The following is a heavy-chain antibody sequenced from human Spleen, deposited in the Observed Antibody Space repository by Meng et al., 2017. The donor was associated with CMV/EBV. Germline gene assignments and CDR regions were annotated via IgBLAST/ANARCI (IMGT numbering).Heavy chain of an antibody. CDR3: ARGNLPGLERVLDS. CDR1: EYSFSGYY. Sequence: SEYSFSGYYIHWARQGPGQRLEWMGWINTTSGGTKYAQKFQGRVTMTKDTSIRTGYMELSSLRSDDTAMYYCARGNLPGLERVLDSWGKG. CDR2: INTTSGGT. D-gene: IGHD1-1*01. J-gene: IGHJ4*02. V-gene: IGHV1-2*02.